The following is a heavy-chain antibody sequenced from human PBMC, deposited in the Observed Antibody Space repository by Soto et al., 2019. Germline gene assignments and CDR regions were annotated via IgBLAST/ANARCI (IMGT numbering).Heavy chain of an antibody. Sequence: ASVKVSCKASGYTFTSYDINWVRQATGQGLEWMGWMNPNSGNTGYAQKFQGRVTMTRDTSTSTVYMELSSLRSEDTAVYYCARDQNNRDGYNLNYWGQGTLVTVSS. D-gene: IGHD5-12*01. CDR2: MNPNSGNT. CDR1: GYTFTSYD. J-gene: IGHJ4*02. V-gene: IGHV1-8*01. CDR3: ARDQNNRDGYNLNY.